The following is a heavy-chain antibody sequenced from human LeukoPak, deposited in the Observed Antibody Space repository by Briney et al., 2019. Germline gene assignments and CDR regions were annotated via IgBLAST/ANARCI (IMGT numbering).Heavy chain of an antibody. CDR1: GGSISSSSYY. V-gene: IGHV4-39*01. D-gene: IGHD3-22*01. CDR2: IYHSGST. J-gene: IGHJ3*02. Sequence: SETLSLTCTVSGGSISSSSYYWGWIRQPPGKGLEWIGSIYHSGSTYYNPSLKSRVTISVDTSKNQFSLKLSSVTAADTAVYYCACSDRHYYDSSGYQTFDIWGQGTMVTVSS. CDR3: ACSDRHYYDSSGYQTFDI.